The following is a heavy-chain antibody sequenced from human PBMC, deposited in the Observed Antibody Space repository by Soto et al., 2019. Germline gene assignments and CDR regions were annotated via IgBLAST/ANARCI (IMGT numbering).Heavy chain of an antibody. CDR2: IYYSGSA. Sequence: SETLCLSWTVAWGSIGGYDGSWILKNTGKGLEWIGYIYYSGSASYNPSLKSRVTISVHTSNSQFSLELSSVTAADTAVYYCARGLITGSHYSGGWYYFDSWGQGTQVTAPQ. CDR3: ARGLITGSHYSGGWYYFDS. V-gene: IGHV4-59*12. CDR1: WGSIGGYD. J-gene: IGHJ4*02. D-gene: IGHD6-19*01.